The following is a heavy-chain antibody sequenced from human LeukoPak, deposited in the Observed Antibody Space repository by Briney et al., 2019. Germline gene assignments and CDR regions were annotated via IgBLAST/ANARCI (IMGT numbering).Heavy chain of an antibody. D-gene: IGHD1-26*01. CDR2: IYYSGGT. J-gene: IGHJ4*02. V-gene: IGHV4-39*01. CDR3: ARLVSGSGSYYFDY. CDR1: GGSISSSSYY. Sequence: PSEALSLTCTVSGGSISSSSYYWGWIRQPPGKGLEWIGRIYYSGGTYYNPSLKSRVTISVDTSKNQFSLRLSSVTAADTAVYYCARLVSGSGSYYFDYWGQGILVTVSS.